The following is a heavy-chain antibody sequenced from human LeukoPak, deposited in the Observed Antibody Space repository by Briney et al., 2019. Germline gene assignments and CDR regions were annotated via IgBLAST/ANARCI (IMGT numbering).Heavy chain of an antibody. J-gene: IGHJ4*02. CDR1: GASISSGIYY. Sequence: PSETLSLTCSFSGASISSGIYYWNWIRQPAGKGLEWIGRIYTRGSTNYNPSLKSRVTISVDTSKNQFSLKLSSVTAADTAVYYCARVYDSSGYYPSHYYFDYWGQGTLVTVSS. V-gene: IGHV4-61*02. CDR2: IYTRGST. CDR3: ARVYDSSGYYPSHYYFDY. D-gene: IGHD3-22*01.